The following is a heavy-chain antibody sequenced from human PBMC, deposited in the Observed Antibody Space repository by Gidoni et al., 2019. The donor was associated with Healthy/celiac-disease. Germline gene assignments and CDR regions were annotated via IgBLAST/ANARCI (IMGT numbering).Heavy chain of an antibody. CDR1: GFTFSSYE. CDR2: ISSSGSTI. Sequence: EVQLVESGGGLVQPGGSLRLSCAASGFTFSSYEMNWVRQAPGKGLEWVSYISSSGSTIYYADSVKGRFTISRDNAKNSLYLQMNSLRAEDTAVYYCARELKDSSGYYHTGDDYWGQGTLVTVSS. J-gene: IGHJ4*02. V-gene: IGHV3-48*03. D-gene: IGHD3-22*01. CDR3: ARELKDSSGYYHTGDDY.